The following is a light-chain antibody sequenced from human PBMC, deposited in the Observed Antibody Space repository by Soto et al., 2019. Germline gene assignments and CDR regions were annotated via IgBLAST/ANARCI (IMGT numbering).Light chain of an antibody. Sequence: EVVLTQAPGTLCLSPGERATLSCRASQSVSSSYLAWYQQKPGQAPRLLIYGASSRATGVPDRFSGSGSGTDVTLTISRLEPEDFAMYYCQQYGSAPQTVGQGTKVEIK. J-gene: IGKJ1*01. CDR3: QQYGSAPQT. CDR2: GAS. V-gene: IGKV3-20*01. CDR1: QSVSSSY.